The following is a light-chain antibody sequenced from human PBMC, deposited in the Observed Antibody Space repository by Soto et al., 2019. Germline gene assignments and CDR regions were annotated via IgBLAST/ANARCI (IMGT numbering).Light chain of an antibody. J-gene: IGKJ4*01. CDR1: QSVGSN. V-gene: IGKV3-11*01. CDR3: QQRINSLT. CDR2: DAS. Sequence: ETVLTQSPATLCLSPGERATLSCRASQSVGSNLAWYQQKPGQAPRLLIYDASNRATGIPARFSGSGSGTDFTLTISSLQPEVFAVYFCQQRINSLTFGGGTKVEIK.